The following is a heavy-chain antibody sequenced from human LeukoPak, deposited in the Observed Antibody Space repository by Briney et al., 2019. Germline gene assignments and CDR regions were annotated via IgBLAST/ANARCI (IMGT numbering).Heavy chain of an antibody. CDR1: GYSISSGDY. D-gene: IGHD3-22*01. CDR3: ARDAVSRSAHSSGYYSDY. Sequence: SETLSLTCAVSGYSISSGDYWCWVRQPPGKGLEWIGSIYHSGSTYYNPSLKSRVTISVDTSKNQFSLKLSSVTAADTAVYYCARDAVSRSAHSSGYYSDYWGQGTLVTVSS. V-gene: IGHV4-38-2*02. J-gene: IGHJ4*02. CDR2: IYHSGST.